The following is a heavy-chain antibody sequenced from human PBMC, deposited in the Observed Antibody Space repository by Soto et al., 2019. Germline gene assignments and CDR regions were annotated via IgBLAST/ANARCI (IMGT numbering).Heavy chain of an antibody. V-gene: IGHV1-58*01. Sequence: GASVKVSCTASGFTFNSSAVQWVRQDRGQRLEWIGWIVVGSGNTNYAQKFQERVTITRDMSTSTAYMELSSLRSEDTAVYYCAAAHLNYYDSSGYHLNWFDPWGQGTLVTVSS. J-gene: IGHJ5*02. D-gene: IGHD3-22*01. CDR3: AAAHLNYYDSSGYHLNWFDP. CDR1: GFTFNSSA. CDR2: IVVGSGNT.